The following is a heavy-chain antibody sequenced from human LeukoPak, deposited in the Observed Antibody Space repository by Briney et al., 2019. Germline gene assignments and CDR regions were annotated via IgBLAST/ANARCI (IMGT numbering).Heavy chain of an antibody. V-gene: IGHV1-8*01. Sequence: ASVKVSCKASGYTFTSYDINWVRQATGQGLEWMGWMNPNSGNTGYAQKFQGRVTMTRNTSISTAYMELSSLRSEDTAVYYCARARFGELLYYYYYYMDVWAKGPRSPSP. J-gene: IGHJ6*03. CDR1: GYTFTSYD. CDR2: MNPNSGNT. CDR3: ARARFGELLYYYYYYMDV. D-gene: IGHD3-10*01.